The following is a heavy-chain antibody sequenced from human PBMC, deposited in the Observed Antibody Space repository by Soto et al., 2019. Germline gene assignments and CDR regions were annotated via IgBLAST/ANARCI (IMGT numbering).Heavy chain of an antibody. D-gene: IGHD3-22*01. J-gene: IGHJ3*02. CDR3: AKDGPYYYDSTYAFDI. CDR2: ISYDGSNK. CDR1: GFTFSSYG. Sequence: QVQLVESGGGVVQPGRSLRLSCAASGFTFSSYGMHWVRQAPGKGLEWVAVISYDGSNKYYADSVKGRFTISRDNSKNTLYLQMNSRRAEDTAVYYCAKDGPYYYDSTYAFDIWGQGTMVTVSS. V-gene: IGHV3-30*18.